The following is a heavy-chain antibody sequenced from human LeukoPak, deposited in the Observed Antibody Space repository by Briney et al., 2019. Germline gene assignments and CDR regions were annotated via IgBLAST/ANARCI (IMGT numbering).Heavy chain of an antibody. Sequence: GGSLRLSCAASGFTFSSYGMHWVRQAPGEGLEWVAVISYDGSNKYYADSVKGRFTISRDNSKNTLYLRMNSLRAEDTALYSCAKDAYSSDWAYFDYWGQGALVTVSS. V-gene: IGHV3-30*19. CDR1: GFTFSSYG. D-gene: IGHD6-19*01. CDR3: AKDAYSSDWAYFDY. CDR2: ISYDGSNK. J-gene: IGHJ4*02.